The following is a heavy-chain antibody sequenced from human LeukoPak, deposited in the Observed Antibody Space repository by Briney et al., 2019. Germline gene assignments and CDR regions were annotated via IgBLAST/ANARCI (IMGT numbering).Heavy chain of an antibody. CDR3: VKSGGYYYMDA. J-gene: IGHJ6*03. V-gene: IGHV3-9*01. D-gene: IGHD2-15*01. Sequence: GGSLRLSCAASGFVFHDFVMHWVRQSPGKGLEWVATISWNSDIILYADSVKGRFTISRDNDRDSLLMEMNSLRREDTALYYCVKSGGYYYMDAWGKGTTVIVSS. CDR2: ISWNSDII. CDR1: GFVFHDFV.